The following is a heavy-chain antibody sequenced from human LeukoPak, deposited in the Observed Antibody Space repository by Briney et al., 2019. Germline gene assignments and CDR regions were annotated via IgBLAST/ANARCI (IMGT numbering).Heavy chain of an antibody. V-gene: IGHV3-7*03. D-gene: IGHD3-22*01. J-gene: IGHJ4*02. CDR2: IKQDGSEK. CDR1: RFTFSSYP. CDR3: AKVHWAVVITEYFDY. Sequence: GGSLRLSCAASRFTFSSYPMSWVRQPPGKGLEWVANIKQDGSEKYYVDSVKGRFTISRDNSKNTLYLQMNSLRAEDTAVYYCAKVHWAVVITEYFDYWGQGTLVTVSS.